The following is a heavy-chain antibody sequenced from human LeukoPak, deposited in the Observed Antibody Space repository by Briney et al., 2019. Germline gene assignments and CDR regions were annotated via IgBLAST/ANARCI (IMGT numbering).Heavy chain of an antibody. D-gene: IGHD6-19*01. CDR2: IYYSGST. J-gene: IGHJ3*02. CDR1: GGSISSSSYY. Sequence: SETLSLTCTVSGGSISSSSYYWGWIRQPPGKGLEWIGSIYYSGSTYYNPSLKSRVTISVDTSKNQFSLKLSSVTAADTAVYYCARDGYSSGWYAFSDAFEIWGQGTMVTVSS. V-gene: IGHV4-39*07. CDR3: ARDGYSSGWYAFSDAFEI.